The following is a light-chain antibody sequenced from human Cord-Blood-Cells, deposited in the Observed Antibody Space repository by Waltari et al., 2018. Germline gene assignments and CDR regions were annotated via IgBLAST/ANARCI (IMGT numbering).Light chain of an antibody. Sequence: DIQMTQSPSSLSASVGDRVTITCRASQSISSYLNWYQQKPGKAPKLLIYAASSLQSGVPSRFSGSGSVTDFTLTISSLQPEDFATYSCQQSYSTPTFGPGTKVDIK. J-gene: IGKJ3*01. CDR1: QSISSY. CDR2: AAS. V-gene: IGKV1-39*01. CDR3: QQSYSTPT.